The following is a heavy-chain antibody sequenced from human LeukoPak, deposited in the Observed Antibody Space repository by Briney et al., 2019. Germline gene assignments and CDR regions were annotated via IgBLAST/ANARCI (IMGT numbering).Heavy chain of an antibody. D-gene: IGHD3-10*01. CDR3: ARPYYYGSGILTTFDS. CDR1: GGSISSYY. J-gene: IGHJ5*01. CDR2: IYYSGST. Sequence: SETLSLTCTVSGGSISSYYWSWIRQPPGKGLEWIGYIYYSGSTNYNPSLKSRVTISVDTSKNQFSLKLSSVTAADTAVYYCARPYYYGSGILTTFDSWGQGPLVTVS. V-gene: IGHV4-59*08.